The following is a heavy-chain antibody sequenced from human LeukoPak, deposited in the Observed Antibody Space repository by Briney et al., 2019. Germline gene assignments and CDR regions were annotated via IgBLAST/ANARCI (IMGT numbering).Heavy chain of an antibody. CDR1: GFTLSSYT. Sequence: GGSLRLSCAASGFTLSSYTMSWVRQAPGKGLEWVSGISGSGGSTDYADSVKGRFTISRDNSKNTLYLQMNSLRAEDTAVYYCASRLLSAYYYGMDVWGQGTTVTVPS. CDR2: ISGSGGST. J-gene: IGHJ6*02. V-gene: IGHV3-23*01. D-gene: IGHD2-15*01. CDR3: ASRLLSAYYYGMDV.